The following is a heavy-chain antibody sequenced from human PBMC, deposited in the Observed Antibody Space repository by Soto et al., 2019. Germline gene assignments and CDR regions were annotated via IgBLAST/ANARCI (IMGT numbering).Heavy chain of an antibody. Sequence: VQLVESGGGVVQPGRSLRLSCAASGFTFSSYGMHWVRQAPGKGLEWVAVIWYDGSNKYYADSVKGRFTISRDNSKNTLYLQMNSLRAEDTAVYYCARIAAAGHIDYWGQGTLVTVSS. CDR1: GFTFSSYG. CDR2: IWYDGSNK. CDR3: ARIAAAGHIDY. V-gene: IGHV3-33*01. J-gene: IGHJ4*02. D-gene: IGHD6-13*01.